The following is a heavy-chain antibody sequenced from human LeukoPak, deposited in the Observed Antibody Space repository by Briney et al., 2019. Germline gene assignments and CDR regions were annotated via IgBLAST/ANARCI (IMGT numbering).Heavy chain of an antibody. D-gene: IGHD6-19*01. CDR1: GGSFSGYY. CDR2: INHSGST. Sequence: SETLSLTCAVYGGSFSGYYWSWIRQPPGKGLEWSGEINHSGSTNYNPSLKSRVTISVDTSKNQFSLKLSSVTAADTAVYYCARGLSGTGFDYWGQGTLVTVSS. V-gene: IGHV4-34*01. J-gene: IGHJ4*02. CDR3: ARGLSGTGFDY.